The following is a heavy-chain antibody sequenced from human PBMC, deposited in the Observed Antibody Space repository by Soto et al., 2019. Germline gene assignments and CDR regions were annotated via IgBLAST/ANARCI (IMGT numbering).Heavy chain of an antibody. V-gene: IGHV3-30*18. CDR3: AKDFKISGGHYGSLNYYYGMDV. J-gene: IGHJ6*02. Sequence: PGGSLRLSCAASGFTFSAFGMHWVRQAPGKGLEWVAIISYDGILKYYADPVKGRFTISRDTSKSALYLQMNSLRPEDTAVYYCAKDFKISGGHYGSLNYYYGMDVWGQETTVTVSS. CDR1: GFTFSAFG. D-gene: IGHD3-10*01. CDR2: ISYDGILK.